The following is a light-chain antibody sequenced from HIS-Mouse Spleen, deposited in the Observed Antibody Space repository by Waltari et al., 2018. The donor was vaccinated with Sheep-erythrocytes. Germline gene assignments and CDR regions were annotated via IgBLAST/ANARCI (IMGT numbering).Light chain of an antibody. CDR3: CSYAGSSTVV. V-gene: IGLV2-23*01. J-gene: IGLJ2*01. CDR1: SSDVGSYNL. Sequence: QSALTQPASVSGSPGQSITISCTGTSSDVGSYNLVSWYQQHPGKAPKLMIYAGSKRPSGVSNRFADSKSGNTASLTISGRQAEDEADYYCCSYAGSSTVVFGGGTKLTVL. CDR2: AGS.